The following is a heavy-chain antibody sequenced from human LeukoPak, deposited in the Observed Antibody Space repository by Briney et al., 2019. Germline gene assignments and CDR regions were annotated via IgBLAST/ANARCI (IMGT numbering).Heavy chain of an antibody. V-gene: IGHV3-30*02. J-gene: IGHJ4*02. D-gene: IGHD4-17*01. CDR3: YGEGY. Sequence: PGGSLRLSCSVSRFSFSNYDMHWVGQAPGKGLEWVTLIRSDGTDKYYADCVKGRFTISRDNSKNTVHMQMNSQRPEDTAVYYCYGEGYWGQGTLVTVSS. CDR1: RFSFSNYD. CDR2: IRSDGTDK.